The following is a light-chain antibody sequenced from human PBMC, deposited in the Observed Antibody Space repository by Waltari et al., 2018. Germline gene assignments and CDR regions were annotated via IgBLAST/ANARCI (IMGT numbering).Light chain of an antibody. Sequence: TVMTQSLATMSALPGARVTLSCGASQSISRHLPWYQQNPGQPPRLVIYSASSRATGVPVRFSGSRSGTDFTLTIGNLQSEDFAVYYCQQYNNWPRTFGGGTKVEL. V-gene: IGKV3-15*01. CDR2: SAS. CDR1: QSISRH. J-gene: IGKJ4*01. CDR3: QQYNNWPRT.